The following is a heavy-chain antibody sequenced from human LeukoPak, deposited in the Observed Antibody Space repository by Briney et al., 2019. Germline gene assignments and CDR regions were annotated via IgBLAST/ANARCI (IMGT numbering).Heavy chain of an antibody. CDR2: FDPEDGET. D-gene: IGHD5-12*01. Sequence: ASVKVSCKVSGYTLTELSMHWVRQAPGKGLEWMGGFDPEDGETIYAQKFQGRVTMTEDTSTDTAYMELSSLRSEDTAVYYCARANSGYDYRGFGYYYYYMDVWGKGTTVTVSS. CDR1: GYTLTELS. V-gene: IGHV1-24*01. J-gene: IGHJ6*03. CDR3: ARANSGYDYRGFGYYYYYMDV.